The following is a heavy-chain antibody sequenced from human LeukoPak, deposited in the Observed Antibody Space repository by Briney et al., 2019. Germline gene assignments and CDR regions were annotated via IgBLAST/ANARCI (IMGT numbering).Heavy chain of an antibody. D-gene: IGHD2-2*01. J-gene: IGHJ4*02. CDR1: GFTFSTYV. Sequence: GGSLRLSCAASGFTFSTYVMSWVRQAPGKGLEWVSAISGSGGSTYYADSVKGRFTISRDNSKNTLYLQMNSLKTEDTAVYYCTASDHLYCSSSSCHFDYWGQGTLVTVAS. CDR3: TASDHLYCSSSSCHFDY. CDR2: ISGSGGST. V-gene: IGHV3-23*01.